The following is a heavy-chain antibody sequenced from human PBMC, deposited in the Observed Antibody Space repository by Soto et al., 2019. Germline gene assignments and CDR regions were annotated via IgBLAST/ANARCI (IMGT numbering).Heavy chain of an antibody. CDR2: ISYDGSNK. V-gene: IGHV3-30*04. J-gene: IGHJ4*02. D-gene: IGHD7-27*01. CDR3: ARVTLGNGGSGNYFDY. Sequence: GGSLRLSCAASGFTFSSYAMHWVRQAPGKGLEWVAVISYDGSNKYYADSVKGRFTISRDNSKNTLYLQMNSLRAEDTAVYYCARVTLGNGGSGNYFDYWGQGTLVTVSS. CDR1: GFTFSSYA.